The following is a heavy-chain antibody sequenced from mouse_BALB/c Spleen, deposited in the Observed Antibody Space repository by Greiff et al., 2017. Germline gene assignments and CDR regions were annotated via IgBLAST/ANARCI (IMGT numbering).Heavy chain of an antibody. Sequence: QVQLQQPGAELVKPGASVKLSCKASGYTFTSYWMHWVKQRPGQGLEWIGEIDPSDSYTNYNQKFKGKATLTVDKSSSTAYMQLSSLTSEDSAVYYCARSYGYGGGYAMDYWGQGTSVTVSS. V-gene: IGHV1-69*02. CDR2: IDPSDSYT. J-gene: IGHJ4*01. CDR1: GYTFTSYW. D-gene: IGHD2-2*01. CDR3: ARSYGYGGGYAMDY.